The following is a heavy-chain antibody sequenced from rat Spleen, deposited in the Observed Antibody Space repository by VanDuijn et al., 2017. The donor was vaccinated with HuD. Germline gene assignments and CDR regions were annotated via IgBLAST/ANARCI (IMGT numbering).Heavy chain of an antibody. J-gene: IGHJ4*01. V-gene: IGHV5-22*01. D-gene: IGHD1-12*02. CDR1: GFTFSDYY. CDR3: ARHGVVGEYYYVMDA. CDR2: ISYEGSST. Sequence: EVQLVESGGGLVQPGRSMKLSCAASGFTFSDYYMAWVRQAPKKGLEWVASISYEGSSTYYGDSVKGRFTISRDNAKSTLYLQMKSLRSEDTATYYCARHGVVGEYYYVMDAWGQGASVTVSS.